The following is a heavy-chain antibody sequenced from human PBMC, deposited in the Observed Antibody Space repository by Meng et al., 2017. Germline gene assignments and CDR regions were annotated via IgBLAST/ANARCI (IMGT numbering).Heavy chain of an antibody. CDR1: GFTFSDYY. CDR3: ARSSYSSGWGYFDY. Sequence: GGSLRLSCAASGFTFSDYYMNWVRQAPGKGLEWVSPISSSTIYYADSVKGRFTISRDNAKNSLYLQMNSLRDEDTAVYYGARSSYSSGWGYFDYWGQGTLVTVSS. V-gene: IGHV3-69-1*02. CDR2: ISSSTI. D-gene: IGHD6-25*01. J-gene: IGHJ4*02.